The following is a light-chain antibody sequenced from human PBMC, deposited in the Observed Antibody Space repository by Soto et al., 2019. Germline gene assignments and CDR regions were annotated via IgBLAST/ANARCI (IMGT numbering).Light chain of an antibody. CDR1: QDIGYH. CDR2: SAS. J-gene: IGKJ1*01. Sequence: DIQMTQSPSAMSAAVGDRVTITCRASQDIGYHLGWFQQKPGKAPKRLIYSASSLDSGVPSRFSATGSGKEFTFTISSLHPEDLATYYPQLHTTHPRPLGPGTKVEIX. CDR3: QLHTTHPRP. V-gene: IGKV1-17*03.